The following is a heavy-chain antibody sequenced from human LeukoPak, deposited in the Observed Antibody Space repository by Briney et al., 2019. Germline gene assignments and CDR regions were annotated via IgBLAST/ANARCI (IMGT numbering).Heavy chain of an antibody. CDR2: ISYDGSNK. D-gene: IGHD3-10*01. CDR3: ARERRVTMVRGLGDYGMDV. Sequence: GGSLRLSCAASGFTFSSYAMHWVRQAPGKGLEWVAVISYDGSNKYYADSVKGRFTISRDNSKNTLYLQMNSLRAEDTAVYYCARERRVTMVRGLGDYGMDVWGQGTTVTVSS. J-gene: IGHJ6*02. V-gene: IGHV3-30-3*01. CDR1: GFTFSSYA.